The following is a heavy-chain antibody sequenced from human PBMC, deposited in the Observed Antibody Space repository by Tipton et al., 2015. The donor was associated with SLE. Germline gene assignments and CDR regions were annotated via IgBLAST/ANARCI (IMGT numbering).Heavy chain of an antibody. V-gene: IGHV3-15*01. Sequence: SLRLSCAVSGITFINAYMSWVRQAPGKGLEWVGRIKSNPDGGTTDYAAPVNGRFAISRDDSKNTLYLQVYSLKTEDTAMYYCAHRVNDVFNDWGQGTMVTVSS. J-gene: IGHJ3*01. D-gene: IGHD1-14*01. CDR3: AHRVNDVFND. CDR2: IKSNPDGGTT. CDR1: GITFINAY.